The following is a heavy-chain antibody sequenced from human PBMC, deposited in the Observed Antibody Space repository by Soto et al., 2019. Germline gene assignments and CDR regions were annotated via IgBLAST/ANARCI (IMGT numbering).Heavy chain of an antibody. CDR3: ARKYYYDSSGYYYQRVSGMDV. CDR2: MNPNSGNT. J-gene: IGHJ6*02. Sequence: ASVKVCCKASGYTFTSYDMNWVRQATGQGLEWMGWMNPNSGNTGYAQKFQGRVTMTRNTSISTAYMELSSLRSEDTAVYYCARKYYYDSSGYYYQRVSGMDVWGQGPTVTVSS. V-gene: IGHV1-8*01. CDR1: GYTFTSYD. D-gene: IGHD3-22*01.